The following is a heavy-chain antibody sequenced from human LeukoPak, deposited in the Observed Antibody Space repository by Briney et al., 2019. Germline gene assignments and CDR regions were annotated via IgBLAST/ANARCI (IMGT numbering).Heavy chain of an antibody. CDR1: GGSISSGGYY. CDR2: IYYSGTT. V-gene: IGHV4-31*03. D-gene: IGHD1-1*01. J-gene: IGHJ6*03. CDR3: ARERLSYYYMDA. Sequence: PSETLSLTCSVSGGSISSGGYYWSWIRQHPGKGLEWIGHIYYSGTTYYNPSLKSRVTISVDTSKNQFSLRLSSVTAADTAVYYCARERLSYYYMDAWGKGTTVTVSS.